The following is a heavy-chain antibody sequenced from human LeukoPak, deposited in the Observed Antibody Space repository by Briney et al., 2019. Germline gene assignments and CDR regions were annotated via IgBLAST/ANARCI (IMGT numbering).Heavy chain of an antibody. CDR3: ARDDRWLHFNN. V-gene: IGHV3-11*01. CDR2: ISSSGSTI. Sequence: PGGSLRLSCAPSGFTFSDYYMTWIRQAPGKGLEWVSYISSSGSTIYYVDSVKGRFTISRDNSKNTLYLQINSLRAEDTAVYFCARDDRWLHFNNWGQGTLVTVSS. CDR1: GFTFSDYY. D-gene: IGHD5-24*01. J-gene: IGHJ4*02.